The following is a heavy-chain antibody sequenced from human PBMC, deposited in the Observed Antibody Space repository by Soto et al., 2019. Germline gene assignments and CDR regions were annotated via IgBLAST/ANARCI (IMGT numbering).Heavy chain of an antibody. D-gene: IGHD3-22*01. CDR1: GFTVSSIY. Sequence: PGGSLRLSCAASGFTVSSIYMSWVRQAPGKGLEWVGRIKSKTDGGTTDYAAPVKGRFTISRDDSKNTLYLQMNSLKTEDTAVYYCTTDTRITMIVVVSDVFAWGQGTTVTVSS. CDR2: IKSKTDGGTT. CDR3: TTDTRITMIVVVSDVFA. V-gene: IGHV3-15*01. J-gene: IGHJ6*02.